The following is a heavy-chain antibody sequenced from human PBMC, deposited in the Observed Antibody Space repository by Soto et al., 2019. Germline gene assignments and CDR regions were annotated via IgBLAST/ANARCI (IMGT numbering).Heavy chain of an antibody. J-gene: IGHJ5*02. CDR2: IYYSGRT. CDR3: ARQRTTVVTQAYFDH. V-gene: IGHV4-39*01. D-gene: IGHD2-21*02. Sequence: PSETLSLTCIVSGESISSSSYYWGWIRQPPGCVLEWIGSIYYSGRTYYNPSFKSRFTISIDTSKNQFPLKLNSVPAKDTAVYCCARQRTTVVTQAYFDHWGQGPLGTVSS. CDR1: GESISSSSYY.